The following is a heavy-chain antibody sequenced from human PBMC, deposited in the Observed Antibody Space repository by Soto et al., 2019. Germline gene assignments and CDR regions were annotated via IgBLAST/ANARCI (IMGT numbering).Heavy chain of an antibody. CDR1: GFTFSSYD. Sequence: PGGSLRLSCAASGFTFSSYDMHWVRQATGKGLEWVSAIGTAGDPYYPGSVKGRFTISRENAKNSLYLQMNSPRAGDTAVYYCARGLRLGYCSGGSCLGYGMDVWGQGTTVTVSS. V-gene: IGHV3-13*05. CDR2: IGTAGDP. J-gene: IGHJ6*02. CDR3: ARGLRLGYCSGGSCLGYGMDV. D-gene: IGHD2-15*01.